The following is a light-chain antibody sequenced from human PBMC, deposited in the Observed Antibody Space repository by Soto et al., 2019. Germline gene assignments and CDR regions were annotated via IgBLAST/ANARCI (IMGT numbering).Light chain of an antibody. CDR3: QQYSDKWT. CDR2: KAS. Sequence: DIQMTQSPSTLSASVGDRVTITCRASQSISSWLAWYQQKPGTAPNLLIYKASTLQSGVPSRFSGSGSGTEFTLTISSLQPDDSATYYCQQYSDKWTFGQGTKVDIK. CDR1: QSISSW. J-gene: IGKJ1*01. V-gene: IGKV1-5*03.